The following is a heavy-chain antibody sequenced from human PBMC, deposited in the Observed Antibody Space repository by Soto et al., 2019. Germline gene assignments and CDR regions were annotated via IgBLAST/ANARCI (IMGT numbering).Heavy chain of an antibody. CDR3: AAYGSGSYYAFDI. CDR1: SGSISSSNW. D-gene: IGHD3-10*01. V-gene: IGHV4-4*02. Sequence: QVQLQESGPGLVKPSGTLSLTCAVSSGSISSSNWWSWVRHPPGKGLEWIGEIYHSGSTNYNPSLKSRVTISVDKSKKQFSLKLGSVTAADTAVYYCAAYGSGSYYAFDIWGQGTMVTVSS. J-gene: IGHJ3*02. CDR2: IYHSGST.